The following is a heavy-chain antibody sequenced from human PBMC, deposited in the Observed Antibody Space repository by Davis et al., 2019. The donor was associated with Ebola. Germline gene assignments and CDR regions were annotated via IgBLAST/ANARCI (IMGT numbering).Heavy chain of an antibody. D-gene: IGHD6-19*01. CDR2: IRYDGSNK. Sequence: GESLKISCAASGFTFSTYGIHWVRQAPGKGLEWVTFIRYDGSNKYYADSVKGRFTISRDNSKNTLYLQMNSLRAEDTAVYYCANDLVAGTVYWGQGTLVTVSS. CDR3: ANDLVAGTVY. J-gene: IGHJ4*02. V-gene: IGHV3-30*02. CDR1: GFTFSTYG.